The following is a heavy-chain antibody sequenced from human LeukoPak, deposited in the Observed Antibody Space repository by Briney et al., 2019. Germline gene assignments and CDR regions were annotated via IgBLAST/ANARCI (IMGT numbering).Heavy chain of an antibody. D-gene: IGHD3-3*01. CDR2: ISYDGSNK. CDR1: GFTFSNYG. CDR3: ASEIIFGSFDY. J-gene: IGHJ4*02. Sequence: PGGSLRLSCAASGFTFSNYGMNWVRQAPGKGLEWVAVISYDGSNKYYADSVKGRFTISRDNSKNTLYLQMNSLRAEDTAVYYCASEIIFGSFDYWGQGTLVTVSS. V-gene: IGHV3-30*03.